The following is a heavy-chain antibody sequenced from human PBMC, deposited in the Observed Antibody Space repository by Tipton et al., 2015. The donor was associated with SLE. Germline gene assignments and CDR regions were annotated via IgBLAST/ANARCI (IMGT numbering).Heavy chain of an antibody. V-gene: IGHV7-4-1*02. Sequence: QSGPEVKKPGASVKVSCKASGYTFTSCAMNWVRQAPGQGLEWMGWINTNTGNPTYAQGFTGRFVFSLDTSVSTAYLQISSLKAEDTAVYYCAREEIGAVAHYFDYWGQGTLVTVSS. CDR1: GYTFTSCA. CDR3: AREEIGAVAHYFDY. D-gene: IGHD6-19*01. J-gene: IGHJ4*02. CDR2: INTNTGNP.